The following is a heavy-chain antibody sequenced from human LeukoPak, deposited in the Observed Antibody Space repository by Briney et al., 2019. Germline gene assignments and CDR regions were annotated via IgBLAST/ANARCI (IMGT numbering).Heavy chain of an antibody. Sequence: GGSLRLSCAASGFTFSTSWMDWVRQAPGKGLEWVANIKQDGSEKYYVDSVKGRFTISRDNAKNSLYLQMNSLRAEDTATYYCSRSLDYWGQGIQVTVSS. CDR3: SRSLDY. CDR1: GFTFSTSW. V-gene: IGHV3-7*01. J-gene: IGHJ4*02. CDR2: IKQDGSEK.